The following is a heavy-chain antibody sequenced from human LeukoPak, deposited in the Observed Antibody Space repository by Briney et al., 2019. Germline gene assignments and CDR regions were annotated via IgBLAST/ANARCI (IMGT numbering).Heavy chain of an antibody. D-gene: IGHD5-24*01. CDR2: IYTSGST. CDR3: ARTPVEMAPDRYFDL. V-gene: IGHV4-4*07. Sequence: PSETLSLTCTVSGGSISSYYWSWIRQPAGKGLEWIGRIYTSGSTNYNPSLKSRVTISVDTSKNQFSLKLSSVTAADTAVYYCARTPVEMAPDRYFDLWGRGTLVTVSS. J-gene: IGHJ2*01. CDR1: GGSISSYY.